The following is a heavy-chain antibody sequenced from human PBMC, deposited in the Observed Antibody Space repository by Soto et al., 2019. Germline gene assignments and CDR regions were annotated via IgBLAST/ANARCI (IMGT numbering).Heavy chain of an antibody. J-gene: IGHJ4*02. CDR1: GFTFSDYY. Sequence: GGSLRLSCAASGFTFSDYYMSWIRQAPGKGLERVSYISSSSSYTNYADSVKGRFTISRDNAKNSLYLQMNSLRAEDTAVYYCARSAGTWIQLWYDYWGQGTLVTVSS. V-gene: IGHV3-11*06. CDR3: ARSAGTWIQLWYDY. D-gene: IGHD5-18*01. CDR2: ISSSSSYT.